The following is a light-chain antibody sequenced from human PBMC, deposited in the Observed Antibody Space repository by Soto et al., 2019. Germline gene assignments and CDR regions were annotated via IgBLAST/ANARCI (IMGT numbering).Light chain of an antibody. J-gene: IGKJ5*01. CDR1: QSLLHITGETF. V-gene: IGKV2-29*02. CDR3: MQSTHLPPT. Sequence: VMTQTTLSLLVAHGQPASISCKSSQSLLHITGETFLFWYLQKPGQSQQLLIYEVYTRVSGVQDRFSGSGSWTVFTLEISRVETDDVGIYYCMQSTHLPPTFVQGTRLV. CDR2: EVY.